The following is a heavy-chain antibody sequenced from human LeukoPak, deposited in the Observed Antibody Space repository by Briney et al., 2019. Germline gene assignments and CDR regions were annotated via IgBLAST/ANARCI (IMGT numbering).Heavy chain of an antibody. CDR1: GFTFSTYA. Sequence: GSLRLSCSASGFTFSTYAMSWVRQAPGRGLEWVSTIGTRGSDTYYADFVTGRFIISRDNSKNTLSLQMNSLRVEDTAFYYCAKDNRRHYTSGPNPDSLHWGQGALVTVSS. D-gene: IGHD6-19*01. V-gene: IGHV3-23*01. CDR2: IGTRGSDT. J-gene: IGHJ4*02. CDR3: AKDNRRHYTSGPNPDSLH.